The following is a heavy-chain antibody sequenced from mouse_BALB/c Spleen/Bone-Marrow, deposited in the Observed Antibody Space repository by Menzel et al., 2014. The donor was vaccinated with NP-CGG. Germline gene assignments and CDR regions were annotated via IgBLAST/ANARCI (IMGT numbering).Heavy chain of an antibody. J-gene: IGHJ4*01. CDR2: IYPGDGDT. CDR3: ARGAHSAMDY. Sequence: VQLQHSGAELVRPESSVKISCKASGYAFSTYWMIWVKQRPGQGLEWIGQIYPGDGDTNYNGKFKGKATLTADKSSSTAYMQLSSLTSEDSAVYVCARGAHSAMDYWGQGTSVTVSS. CDR1: GYAFSTYW. V-gene: IGHV1-80*01.